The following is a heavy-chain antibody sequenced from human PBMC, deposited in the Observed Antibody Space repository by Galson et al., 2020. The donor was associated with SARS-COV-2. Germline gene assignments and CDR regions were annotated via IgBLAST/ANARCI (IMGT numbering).Heavy chain of an antibody. D-gene: IGHD6-19*01. J-gene: IGHJ6*02. Sequence: ESGPTLVKPTQTLTLTCTFSGFSLSTSGMCVSWIRQPPGKALEWLARIDWDDDKYYSTSLKTRLTISKDTSKNQVVLTMTNMDPVDTATYYCARTLIAVAGTHYYYYYGMDVWGQGTTVTVSS. CDR3: ARTLIAVAGTHYYYYYGMDV. V-gene: IGHV2-70*11. CDR1: GFSLSTSGMC. CDR2: IDWDDDK.